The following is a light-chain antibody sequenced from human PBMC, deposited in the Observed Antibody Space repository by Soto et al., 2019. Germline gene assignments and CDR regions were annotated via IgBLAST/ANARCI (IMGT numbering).Light chain of an antibody. J-gene: IGKJ1*01. V-gene: IGKV3-20*01. CDR1: QSVSSSY. Sequence: EIVLTQSPATLSVSPGERATLSCRSSQSVSSSYLAWYQQKPGQAPRLLIYDVSSRATGIPDRFSGRGSGTDFTLTISSLESEDFAVYYCQQYSSSPTFGQGTKVEIK. CDR2: DVS. CDR3: QQYSSSPT.